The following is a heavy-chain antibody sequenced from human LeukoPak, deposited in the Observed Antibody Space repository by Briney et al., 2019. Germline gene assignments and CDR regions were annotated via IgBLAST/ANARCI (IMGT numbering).Heavy chain of an antibody. CDR1: GGSFSGYY. Sequence: SETLSLTCAVYGGSFSGYYWSWIRQPPGKGLEWIGEINHSGSTNYNPSLKSRVTISVDTSKNQFSLKLSSVTAADTAVYYCARTTEGYCRGRSCYSYYYYMDVWGKGTTVTISS. D-gene: IGHD2-15*01. V-gene: IGHV4-34*01. CDR3: ARTTEGYCRGRSCYSYYYYMDV. J-gene: IGHJ6*03. CDR2: INHSGST.